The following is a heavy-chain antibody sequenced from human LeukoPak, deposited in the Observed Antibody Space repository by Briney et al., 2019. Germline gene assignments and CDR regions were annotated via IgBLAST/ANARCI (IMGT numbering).Heavy chain of an antibody. CDR2: ISKSSTAT. J-gene: IGHJ4*02. V-gene: IGHV3-23*01. CDR1: GFTFSSFA. D-gene: IGHD1-14*01. Sequence: GGSLRLSCVASGFTFSSFAMSWDRQAPGKGLEWVSAISKSSTATYYGDSVKGRSSISRDDSKNTVYLQINSLRADDTAIYYCAKESPYTSPRNYYFDYWGQGTLVTVSS. CDR3: AKESPYTSPRNYYFDY.